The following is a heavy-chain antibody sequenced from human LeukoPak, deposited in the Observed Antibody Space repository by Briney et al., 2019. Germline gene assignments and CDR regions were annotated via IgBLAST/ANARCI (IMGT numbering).Heavy chain of an antibody. CDR3: ARDVAGNFDY. CDR2: IYYSGST. J-gene: IGHJ4*02. D-gene: IGHD6-19*01. CDR1: GGSISSYY. V-gene: IGHV4-59*01. Sequence: SETLSLTCTVSGGSISSYYWSWIRQPPGKGLEWIGYIYYSGSTNYNPSLKSRVTISVDTSKNQFSLKRSSVTAADTAVYYCARDVAGNFDYWGQGTLVTVSS.